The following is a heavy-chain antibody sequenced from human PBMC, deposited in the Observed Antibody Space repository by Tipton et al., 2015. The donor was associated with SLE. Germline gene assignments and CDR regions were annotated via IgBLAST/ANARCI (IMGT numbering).Heavy chain of an antibody. J-gene: IGHJ3*02. D-gene: IGHD3-16*01. Sequence: TLSLTCTVSGGSISSYYWSLIRQPPGKGLEWIGYIYHSGSTNYNPSLKSRVTISVDTSKNQFSLKLSSVTAADTAVYYCARDGGVYDAFDIWGQGTMVTVSS. CDR1: GGSISSYY. CDR2: IYHSGST. CDR3: ARDGGVYDAFDI. V-gene: IGHV4-59*01.